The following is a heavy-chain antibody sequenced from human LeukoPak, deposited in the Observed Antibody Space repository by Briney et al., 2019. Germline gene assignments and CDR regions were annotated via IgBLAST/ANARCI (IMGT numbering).Heavy chain of an antibody. CDR2: TSGSGGST. CDR3: AKVPGVRGYYYYGMDV. CDR1: GFTFSSYA. J-gene: IGHJ6*02. V-gene: IGHV3-23*01. Sequence: GGSLRLSCAASGFTFSSYAMSWVRQAPGKGLEWVSATSGSGGSTYYADSVKGRSTISRDNSKNTLYLQMNSLRAEDTAVYYCAKVPGVRGYYYYGMDVWGQGTTVTVSS. D-gene: IGHD3-10*01.